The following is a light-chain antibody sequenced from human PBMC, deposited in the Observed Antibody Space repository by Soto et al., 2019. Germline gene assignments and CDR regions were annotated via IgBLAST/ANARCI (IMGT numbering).Light chain of an antibody. V-gene: IGLV1-51*01. CDR2: DNS. CDR1: SSNIGGNY. CDR3: CTWDISLDTVV. J-gene: IGLJ2*01. Sequence: QSILTKPPSVSAAPGQTITISCSGSSSNIGGNYVSWYQQLPRTAPMLIIYDNSKRFSGIPDRFSGSKSGTSATLGITGLQTEDEASYYCCTWDISLDTVVVGGGAKVTVL.